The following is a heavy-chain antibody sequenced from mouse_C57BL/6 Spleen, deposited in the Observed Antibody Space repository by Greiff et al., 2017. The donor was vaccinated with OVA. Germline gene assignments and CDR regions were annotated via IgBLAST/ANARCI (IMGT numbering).Heavy chain of an antibody. J-gene: IGHJ3*01. V-gene: IGHV1-69*01. D-gene: IGHD2-1*01. Sequence: QVQLQQPGAELVLPGASVKLSCTASGYTFTSYWMHWVKQRPGQGLEWIGEIDPSDSYTNYNQKFKGKSTLTVDKSSSTAYMQLSGLTSEDSAVYYCARDYGNRSWFAYWGQGTLVTVSA. CDR2: IDPSDSYT. CDR3: ARDYGNRSWFAY. CDR1: GYTFTSYW.